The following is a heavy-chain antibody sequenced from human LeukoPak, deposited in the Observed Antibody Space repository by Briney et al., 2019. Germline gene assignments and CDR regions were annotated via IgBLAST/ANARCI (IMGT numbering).Heavy chain of an antibody. J-gene: IGHJ6*03. Sequence: ASVKVSCKASGGTFSSYAISWVRQAPGQGLEWMGGIIPIFGTANYAQKFQGRVTITADESTSTAYMELSSLRSEDTAVYYCARAPTAGPRWERYYYYYMDVWGKGTTVTVSS. D-gene: IGHD1-26*01. CDR2: IIPIFGTA. CDR3: ARAPTAGPRWERYYYYYMDV. CDR1: GGTFSSYA. V-gene: IGHV1-69*13.